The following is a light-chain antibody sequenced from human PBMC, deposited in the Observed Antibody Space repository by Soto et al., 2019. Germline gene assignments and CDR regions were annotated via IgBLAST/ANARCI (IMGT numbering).Light chain of an antibody. J-gene: IGLJ1*01. CDR3: SSYTSSTDYV. Sequence: QSALTQPASVSGSPGQSITISCTGTSSDVGTYNYVSWYQQHPGKAPKLIIYEVSNRPSGVSNRFSGSKSGNTASLTIYGLQAEDEADYYCSSYTSSTDYVFGTGTKV. CDR2: EVS. CDR1: SSDVGTYNY. V-gene: IGLV2-14*01.